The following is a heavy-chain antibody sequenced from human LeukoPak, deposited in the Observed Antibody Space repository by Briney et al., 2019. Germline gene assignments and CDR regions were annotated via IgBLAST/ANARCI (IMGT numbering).Heavy chain of an antibody. J-gene: IGHJ4*02. Sequence: ASVKVSCKASGYTFTGYYIHWVRQAPGQGLEWMAWINPNSGGTNYAQKFQGRVTMTRDTSISTAYMELSRLTSDDTAVYCCARPPYSSGWTQYFFDYWGQGTLVTVSS. CDR1: GYTFTGYY. D-gene: IGHD6-19*01. CDR3: ARPPYSSGWTQYFFDY. CDR2: INPNSGGT. V-gene: IGHV1-2*02.